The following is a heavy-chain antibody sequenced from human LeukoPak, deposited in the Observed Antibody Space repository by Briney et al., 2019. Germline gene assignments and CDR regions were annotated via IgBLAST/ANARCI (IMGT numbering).Heavy chain of an antibody. CDR1: GFTFSSYA. CDR3: AREEHDYVWGSYRYYYYYGIDV. D-gene: IGHD3-16*02. CDR2: ISGSGGST. J-gene: IGHJ6*02. V-gene: IGHV3-23*01. Sequence: GGSLRLSCAASGFTFSSYAMSWVRQAPGKGLEWVSAISGSGGSTYYADSVKGRFTISRDNSKDTLYLQMNSLRAEDTALYYCAREEHDYVWGSYRYYYYYGIDVWGQGTTVTVSS.